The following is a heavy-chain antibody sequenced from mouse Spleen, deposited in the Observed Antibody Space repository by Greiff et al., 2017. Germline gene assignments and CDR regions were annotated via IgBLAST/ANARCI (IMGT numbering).Heavy chain of an antibody. CDR2: IYPRSGNT. V-gene: IGHV1-81*01. Sequence: QVQLKESGAELARPGASVKLSCKASGYTFTSYGISWVKQRTGQGLEWIGEIYPRSGNTYYNEKFKGKATLTADKSSSTAYMELRSLTSEDSAVYFCARQHYEYDGGDFDVWGAGTTVTVSS. CDR3: ARQHYEYDGGDFDV. J-gene: IGHJ1*01. CDR1: GYTFTSYG. D-gene: IGHD2-4*01.